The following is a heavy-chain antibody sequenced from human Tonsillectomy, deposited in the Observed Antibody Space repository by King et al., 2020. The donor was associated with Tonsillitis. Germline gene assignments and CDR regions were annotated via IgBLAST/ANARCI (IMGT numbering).Heavy chain of an antibody. J-gene: IGHJ4*02. Sequence: HVQLVESGGGVVQPGRSLRLSCAASGFTFSSYAIHWVRQAPGKGLEWVAVISYDGSIKYYADSVKGRFTISRDNSKNTLYLQMNSLRAEDTAVYYCAKEEVGFDCWGQGTLVTVSS. CDR3: AKEEVGFDC. CDR1: GFTFSSYA. CDR2: ISYDGSIK. V-gene: IGHV3-30*18.